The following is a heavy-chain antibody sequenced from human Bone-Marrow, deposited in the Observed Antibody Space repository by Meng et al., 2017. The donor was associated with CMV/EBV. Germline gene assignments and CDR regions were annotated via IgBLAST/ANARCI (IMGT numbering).Heavy chain of an antibody. V-gene: IGHV4-59*01. D-gene: IGHD6-13*01. Sequence: SETLSLPCTVSGGSISNYYWSWIRQPPGKRLEWIGYIHYSGTTNYNPSLKSRVTISVDRSKNQFSLKVNSVTAADTAVYYCARGYSSSWPFDYWGQGTLVTSPQ. J-gene: IGHJ4*02. CDR2: IHYSGTT. CDR3: ARGYSSSWPFDY. CDR1: GGSISNYY.